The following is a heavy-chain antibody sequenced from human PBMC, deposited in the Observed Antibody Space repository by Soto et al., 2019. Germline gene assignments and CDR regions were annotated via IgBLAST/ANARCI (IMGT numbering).Heavy chain of an antibody. CDR2: ISSSGSTI. V-gene: IGHV3-11*01. J-gene: IGHJ6*02. CDR3: ASAANGYYYYGMDV. CDR1: GFTFSDYY. Sequence: GGSLRLSCAASGFTFSDYYMSWIRKAPGKGLEWVSYISSSGSTIYYADSVKGRFTISRDNAKNSLYLQMNSLRAEDTAVYYCASAANGYYYYGMDVWGQGTTVTVSS. D-gene: IGHD2-2*01.